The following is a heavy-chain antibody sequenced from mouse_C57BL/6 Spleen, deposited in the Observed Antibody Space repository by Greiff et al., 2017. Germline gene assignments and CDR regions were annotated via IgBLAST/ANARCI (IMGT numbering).Heavy chain of an antibody. J-gene: IGHJ1*03. Sequence: VKLQESGPELVKPGASVKISCKASGYAFSSSWMNWVKQRPGKGLEWIGRIYPGDGDTNYNGKFKGKDTLTADKSSSTAYMQLSSLTSEDSAVYFCAREGYYWYFDVWGTGTTVTVSS. CDR2: IYPGDGDT. D-gene: IGHD2-2*01. V-gene: IGHV1-82*01. CDR3: AREGYYWYFDV. CDR1: GYAFSSSW.